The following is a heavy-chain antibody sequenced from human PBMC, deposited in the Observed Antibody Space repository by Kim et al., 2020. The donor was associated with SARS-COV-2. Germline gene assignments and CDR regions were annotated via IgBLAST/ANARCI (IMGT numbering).Heavy chain of an antibody. D-gene: IGHD4-17*01. Sequence: GGSPRLSCAASGFTFSSYWMSWVRQAPGKGLEWVANIKQDGSEKYYVDSVKGRFTISRDNAKNSLYLQMNSLRAEDTAVYYCARDQTTVTTFGYYYYGMDVWGQGTTVTVSS. CDR2: IKQDGSEK. V-gene: IGHV3-7*01. J-gene: IGHJ6*02. CDR3: ARDQTTVTTFGYYYYGMDV. CDR1: GFTFSSYW.